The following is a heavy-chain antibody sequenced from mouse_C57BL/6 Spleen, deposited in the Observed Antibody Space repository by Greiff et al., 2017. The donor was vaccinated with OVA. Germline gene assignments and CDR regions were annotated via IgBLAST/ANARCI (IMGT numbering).Heavy chain of an antibody. CDR2: IDPETGGT. Sequence: QVQLQQSGAELVRPGASVTLSCKASGYTFTDYEMHWVKQTPVHGLEWIGAIDPETGGTAYNQKFKGKAILTADKSSSTAYMELRSLTSEDSAVYYCIPLGGYYFDYWGQGTTLTVSS. CDR1: GYTFTDYE. J-gene: IGHJ2*01. CDR3: IPLGGYYFDY. V-gene: IGHV1-15*01. D-gene: IGHD4-1*01.